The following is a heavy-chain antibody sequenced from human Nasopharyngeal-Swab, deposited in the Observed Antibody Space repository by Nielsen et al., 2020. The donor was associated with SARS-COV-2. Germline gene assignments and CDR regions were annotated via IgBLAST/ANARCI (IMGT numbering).Heavy chain of an antibody. CDR1: GFTFDDYA. D-gene: IGHD2-8*02. CDR3: AKAGGVAGEFYGMDV. CDR2: ISWNSGSI. J-gene: IGHJ6*02. Sequence: SLKISCAASGFTFDDYAMHWVRQAPGKGLEWVSGISWNSGSIGYADSVKGRFTISRDNAKNSLYLQMNSLRAEDTALYYCAKAGGVAGEFYGMDVWVQGTTVTVSS. V-gene: IGHV3-9*01.